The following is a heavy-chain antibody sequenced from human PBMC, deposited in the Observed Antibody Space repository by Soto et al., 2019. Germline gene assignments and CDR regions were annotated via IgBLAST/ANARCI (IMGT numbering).Heavy chain of an antibody. Sequence: HLGGSLRLSCAASGFTFSSYAMHWVRQAPGKGLEWVAVISYDGSNKYYADSVKGRFTISRDNSKNTLYLQMNSLRAEYTAVYYCAREGPNYYDSSGPLGYWGQGTLVTVSS. V-gene: IGHV3-30-3*01. CDR2: ISYDGSNK. CDR3: AREGPNYYDSSGPLGY. CDR1: GFTFSSYA. J-gene: IGHJ1*01. D-gene: IGHD3-22*01.